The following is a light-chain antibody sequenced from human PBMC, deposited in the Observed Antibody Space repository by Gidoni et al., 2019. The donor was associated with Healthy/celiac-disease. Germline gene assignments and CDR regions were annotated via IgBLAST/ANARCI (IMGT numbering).Light chain of an antibody. Sequence: EIVLTQYPGTLYLSPGERATLSCRASQSVSSSYLAWYQQKPGQAPRLLIYGASSRATGIPDRFSGSWSGTDFTLTISRLEPEDFAVYYCQQYGSSPFTFGGGTKVEIK. J-gene: IGKJ4*01. CDR3: QQYGSSPFT. V-gene: IGKV3-20*01. CDR1: QSVSSSY. CDR2: GAS.